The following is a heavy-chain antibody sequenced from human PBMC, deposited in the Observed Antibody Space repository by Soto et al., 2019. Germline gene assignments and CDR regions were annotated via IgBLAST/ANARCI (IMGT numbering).Heavy chain of an antibody. CDR2: INHSGST. CDR1: GGSFSGYY. J-gene: IGHJ4*02. CDR3: ARDKITGLFDY. V-gene: IGHV4-34*01. D-gene: IGHD2-8*02. Sequence: QVQLQQWGAGLLKPSDTLSLTCAVYGGSFSGYYWTWIRQPPGPGLEWIGEINHSGSTSYNPSHKSRVTISVDTSKIQFSLTLTSVSAADTAVYYCARDKITGLFDYWGQGTLVTVSS.